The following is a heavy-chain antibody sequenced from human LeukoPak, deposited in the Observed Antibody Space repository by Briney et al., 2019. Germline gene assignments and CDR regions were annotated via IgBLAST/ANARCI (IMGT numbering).Heavy chain of an antibody. V-gene: IGHV3-30*02. J-gene: IGHJ6*02. D-gene: IGHD4-17*01. CDR2: IRYDGSNK. CDR1: GFTFSSYG. Sequence: GGSLRLSCAASGFTFSSYGMHWVRQAPGKGLEWVAFIRYDGSNKYYADSVKGRFTISRDNSKNTLYLQMNSLRAEDTAVYYCARDYVYGDYAEYYYYGMDVWGQGTTVTVSS. CDR3: ARDYVYGDYAEYYYYGMDV.